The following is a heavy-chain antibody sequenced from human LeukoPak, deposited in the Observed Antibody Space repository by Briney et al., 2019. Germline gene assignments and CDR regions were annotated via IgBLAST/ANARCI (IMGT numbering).Heavy chain of an antibody. CDR2: IKQDGSEK. J-gene: IGHJ3*02. CDR3: ARVGEIAVAATGDAFDI. CDR1: GFTFSSYW. V-gene: IGHV3-7*01. Sequence: AGGSLRLSCAASGFTFSSYWMSWVRQAPGKGLEWVANIKQDGSEKYYVDSVKGRFTISRDNAKNSLYLQMNSLRAEDTAVYYCARVGEIAVAATGDAFDIWGQGTMVTVSS. D-gene: IGHD6-19*01.